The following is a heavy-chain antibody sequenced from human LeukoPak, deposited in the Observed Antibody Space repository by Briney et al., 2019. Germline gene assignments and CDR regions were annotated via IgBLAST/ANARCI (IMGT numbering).Heavy chain of an antibody. V-gene: IGHV4-59*01. Sequence: SETLSLTCTVSGGSISRYYWSWIRQPPGKGLEWIGYVYYSGSTTYNPSLKSRVTISVDTSKHQFSLKLSSVTAADTAVYYCARDHSGYGYAYYFDYWGQGTLVTVSS. J-gene: IGHJ4*02. CDR1: GGSISRYY. CDR3: ARDHSGYGYAYYFDY. D-gene: IGHD5-12*01. CDR2: VYYSGST.